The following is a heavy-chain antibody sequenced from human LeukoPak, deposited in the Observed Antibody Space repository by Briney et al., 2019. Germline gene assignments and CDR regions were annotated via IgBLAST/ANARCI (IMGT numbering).Heavy chain of an antibody. CDR2: IYYSGST. V-gene: IGHV4-59*01. Sequence: SETLSLTCTVSGGSISSYYWSWIRQPPGKGLEWIGYIYYSGSTNYNPSLKSGVTISVDTSKNQFSLKLSSVTAADTAVYYCAREGPSDAFDIWGQGTMVTVSS. J-gene: IGHJ3*02. CDR1: GGSISSYY. CDR3: AREGPSDAFDI.